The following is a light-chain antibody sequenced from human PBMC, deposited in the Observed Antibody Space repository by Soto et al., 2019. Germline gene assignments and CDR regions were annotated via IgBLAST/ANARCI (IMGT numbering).Light chain of an antibody. V-gene: IGKV3-15*01. J-gene: IGKJ2*01. CDR3: QQYNNWPET. CDR1: QSVNSN. CDR2: GAS. Sequence: EIVMTQSPATLSVSPGERATLSCRASQSVNSNLGWYQQKPGQAPRLVIYGASTRATGIPARFSGSGSGTEFTLTISSLQSEDFAFYYCQQYNNWPETFGQGTKLESK.